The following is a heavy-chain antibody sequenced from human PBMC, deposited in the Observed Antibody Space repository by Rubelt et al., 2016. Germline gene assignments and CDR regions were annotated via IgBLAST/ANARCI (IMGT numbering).Heavy chain of an antibody. CDR3: ARRSPVAAGRNFDS. CDR1: GGSFSGYY. Sequence: QVQLQQWGAGLLKPSETLSLTCAVYGGSFSGYYWSWIRQPPGKGLEWIGEINHSGSTIYNPSLKSRVTISVATSKNHLSLRLRSVTAADTAVYYCARRSPVAAGRNFDSWGQGTLVTVSS. V-gene: IGHV4-34*01. J-gene: IGHJ4*02. CDR2: INHSGST. D-gene: IGHD6-19*01.